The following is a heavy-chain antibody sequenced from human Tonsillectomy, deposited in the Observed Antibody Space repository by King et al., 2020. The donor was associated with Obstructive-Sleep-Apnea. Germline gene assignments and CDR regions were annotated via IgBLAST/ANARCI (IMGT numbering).Heavy chain of an antibody. CDR1: GDSISNTNSF. CDR2: TFFRGDI. J-gene: IGHJ6*02. D-gene: IGHD1-7*01. V-gene: IGHV4-39*01. CDR3: TRLRRSVLGTFGMDV. Sequence: QLQESGPRLVKPSGTLSLTCTVSGDSISNTNSFWGWVRQSPERGLEWVGNTFFRGDITYNPSLTSRATISEDTSKNQLSLTLNSVTAAETAIYYCTRLRRSVLGTFGMDVWGQGITVTISS.